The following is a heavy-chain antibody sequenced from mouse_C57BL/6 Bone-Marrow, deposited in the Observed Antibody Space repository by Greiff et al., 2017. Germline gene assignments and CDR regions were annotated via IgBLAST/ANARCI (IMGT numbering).Heavy chain of an antibody. CDR2: INPNNGGT. CDR1: GYTFTDYY. J-gene: IGHJ2*01. V-gene: IGHV1-26*01. Sequence: EVQLQQSGPELVKPGASVKISCKASGYTFTDYYMNWVKQSHGKSLEWIGDINPNNGGTSYNQKFKGKATLTVDKSSSTAYMELRSLTSEDSAVYYCARTHHFDYWGQGTTLTVSS. CDR3: ARTHHFDY.